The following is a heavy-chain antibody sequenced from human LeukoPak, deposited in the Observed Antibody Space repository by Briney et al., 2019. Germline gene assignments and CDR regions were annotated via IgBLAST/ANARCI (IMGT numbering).Heavy chain of an antibody. Sequence: GGSLRLSCVASGFTFGKYWMSWVRQAPGKGLEWVANIKLDGSEKNYVDSVKGRFTISRDNSKNTLYLQMNSLRADDTAVYYCARVGSSSQEFDYWGQGTLVTVSS. CDR2: IKLDGSEK. CDR3: ARVGSSSQEFDY. V-gene: IGHV3-7*01. D-gene: IGHD2-2*01. J-gene: IGHJ4*02. CDR1: GFTFGKYW.